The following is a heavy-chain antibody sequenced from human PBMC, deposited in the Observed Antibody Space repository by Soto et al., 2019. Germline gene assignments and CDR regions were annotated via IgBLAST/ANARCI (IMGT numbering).Heavy chain of an antibody. V-gene: IGHV1-18*01. Sequence: QVQLVQSGAEVKKPGASVKVSCKASGYTFTSYGISWVRQAPGQGLEWMGWISAYNGNTNYAQKLQGRVTMTTDTSTSTAYMELRSRRSDDTAVYYCARDLGDGYNGENEYFQHGGQGTLVTVSS. D-gene: IGHD5-12*01. CDR3: ARDLGDGYNGENEYFQH. CDR2: ISAYNGNT. CDR1: GYTFTSYG. J-gene: IGHJ1*01.